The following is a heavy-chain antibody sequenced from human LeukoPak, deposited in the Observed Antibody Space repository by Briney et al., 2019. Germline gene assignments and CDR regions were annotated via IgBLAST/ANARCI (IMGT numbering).Heavy chain of an antibody. CDR3: AKQGPRRAAADNRSGAFDI. J-gene: IGHJ3*02. Sequence: PGGSLRLSCAASGFTFSDYYMSWIRQAPGKGLEWVSYISSSGSTIYYADSVKGRFTISRDNSKNTLYLQMNSLRAEDTAVYYCAKQGPRRAAADNRSGAFDIWGQGTMVTVSS. V-gene: IGHV3-11*04. D-gene: IGHD6-13*01. CDR1: GFTFSDYY. CDR2: ISSSGSTI.